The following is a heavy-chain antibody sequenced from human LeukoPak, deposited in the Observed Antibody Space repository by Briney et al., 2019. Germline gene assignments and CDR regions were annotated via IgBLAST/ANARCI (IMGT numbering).Heavy chain of an antibody. V-gene: IGHV1-2*02. CDR1: GYTFTAYS. CDR2: IKPNSGDT. Sequence: ASVKVSCKASGYTFTAYSMHWVRQAPGQGLEWMGWIKPNSGDTNYAQKFQGRVTMTRDTSISAAYMELSRLRSDDTAVYCCASTLGYCTSSSCPDIDYWGQGTLVTVSS. D-gene: IGHD2-2*01. J-gene: IGHJ4*02. CDR3: ASTLGYCTSSSCPDIDY.